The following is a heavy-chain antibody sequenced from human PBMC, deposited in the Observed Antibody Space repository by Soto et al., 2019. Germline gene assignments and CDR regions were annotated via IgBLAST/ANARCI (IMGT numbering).Heavy chain of an antibody. CDR1: GFTFDDYA. J-gene: IGHJ6*02. V-gene: IGHV3-43D*04. D-gene: IGHD6-13*01. Sequence: GGSLRLSCAASGFTFDDYAMHWVRQAPGKGLEWVSLISWDGGSTYYADSVKGRFTISRDNSKNSLYLQMNSLRAEDTALYYCAKDLSGSWHYYYYGMDVWGQGTTVTVS. CDR2: ISWDGGST. CDR3: AKDLSGSWHYYYYGMDV.